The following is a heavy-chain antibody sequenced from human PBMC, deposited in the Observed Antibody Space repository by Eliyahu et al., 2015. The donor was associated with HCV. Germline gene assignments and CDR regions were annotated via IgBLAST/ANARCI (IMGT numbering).Heavy chain of an antibody. J-gene: IGHJ4*02. Sequence: QVQLVESGGGVVQPGRSLXLSCAASGFXFNSYGXHWVRQAPGKGLGXVAVXWYDGSNKDXADSVKGRFTISRDXSMNTLSLQMNSLRAEDTAVYYCARASKDFGDSFDYWGQGTLVTVSS. CDR2: XWYDGSNK. CDR1: GFXFNSYG. CDR3: ARASKDFGDSFDY. D-gene: IGHD4-17*01. V-gene: IGHV3-33*01.